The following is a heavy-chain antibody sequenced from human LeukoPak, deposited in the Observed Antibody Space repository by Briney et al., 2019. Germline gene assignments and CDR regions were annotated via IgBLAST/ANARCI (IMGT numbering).Heavy chain of an antibody. J-gene: IGHJ6*03. CDR1: GFSFRDYG. V-gene: IGHV3-30*02. Sequence: PGGSLRLSSAASGFSFRDYGMHWVRQATGKGLEWVSFIWSDGNNRFYADSVKGLFTISRDNSKNMLFLQMDTLRAEDTALYYCAKDPGASVSRFHMDVWGKRTTVIVSS. CDR3: AKDPGASVSRFHMDV. D-gene: IGHD2-8*02. CDR2: IWSDGNNR.